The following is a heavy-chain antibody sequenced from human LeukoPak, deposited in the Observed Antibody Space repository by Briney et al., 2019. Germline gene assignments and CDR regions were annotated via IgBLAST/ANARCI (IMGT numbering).Heavy chain of an antibody. CDR1: GFTFSSYS. V-gene: IGHV3-21*01. Sequence: GGSLRLSCAASGFTFSSYSMNWVRQAPGKGLEWVSSISSSSSYIYYADSVKGRFTISRDNAKNSLYLQMNSLRAEDTAVYYCARPLIDYGSGSYYTAFDIWGQGTMVTVSS. J-gene: IGHJ3*02. CDR3: ARPLIDYGSGSYYTAFDI. D-gene: IGHD3-10*01. CDR2: ISSSSSYI.